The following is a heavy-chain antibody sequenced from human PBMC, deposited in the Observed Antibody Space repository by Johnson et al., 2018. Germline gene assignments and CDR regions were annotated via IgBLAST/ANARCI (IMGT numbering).Heavy chain of an antibody. D-gene: IGHD6-19*01. CDR1: GFTFDDYA. CDR3: AKDMRESSGWYYQH. V-gene: IGHV3-9*01. CDR2: ISWNGGSI. Sequence: VQLVQSGGGLVQPGRSLRLSCAASGFTFDDYAMSWVRQAPGKGLEWVSGISWNGGSIGYADSVKGRFTISRDNAKNSLYLQMSTLRAEDTALYYCAKDMRESSGWYYQHWGQGTLVTVSS. J-gene: IGHJ1*01.